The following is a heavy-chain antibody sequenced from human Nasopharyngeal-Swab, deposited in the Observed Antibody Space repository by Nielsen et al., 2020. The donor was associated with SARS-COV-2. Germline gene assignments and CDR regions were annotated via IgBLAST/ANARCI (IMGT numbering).Heavy chain of an antibody. CDR1: GFTFTNYG. D-gene: IGHD1-1*01. V-gene: IGHV1-18*04. Sequence: ASVKVSCKASGFTFTNYGITWVRQAPGQGLEWMGWIRPYDAKTNYAQKFQRRVTMTTSTTTAYMELRSLRSDDTAVYYCARDGGRWLERYWFDPWGQGTLVTVSS. J-gene: IGHJ5*02. CDR2: IRPYDAKT. CDR3: ARDGGRWLERYWFDP.